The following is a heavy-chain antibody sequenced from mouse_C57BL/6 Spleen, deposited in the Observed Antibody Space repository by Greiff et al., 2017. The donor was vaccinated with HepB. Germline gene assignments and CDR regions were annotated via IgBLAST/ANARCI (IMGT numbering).Heavy chain of an antibody. J-gene: IGHJ2*01. Sequence: LQESGAELVRPGASVTLSCKASGYTFTDYEMHWVKQTPVHGLEWIGAIDPETGGTAYNQKFKGKAILTADKSSSTAYMELRSLTSEDSAVYYCTKSIYYYGSSLYYFDYWGQSTTLTVSS. V-gene: IGHV1-15*01. D-gene: IGHD1-1*01. CDR2: IDPETGGT. CDR1: GYTFTDYE. CDR3: TKSIYYYGSSLYYFDY.